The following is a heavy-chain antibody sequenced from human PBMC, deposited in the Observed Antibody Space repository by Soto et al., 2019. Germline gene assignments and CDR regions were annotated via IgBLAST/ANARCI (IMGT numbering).Heavy chain of an antibody. D-gene: IGHD3-3*01. CDR3: ATDLRRTTIFGVVTLDAFDI. Sequence: ASVKVSCKVSGYTLTELSMHWVRQAPGKGLEWMGGFDPEDGETIYAQKFQGRVTMTEDTSTDTAYMELSSLRSEDTAVYYCATDLRRTTIFGVVTLDAFDIWGQGTMVTVSS. CDR2: FDPEDGET. V-gene: IGHV1-24*01. CDR1: GYTLTELS. J-gene: IGHJ3*02.